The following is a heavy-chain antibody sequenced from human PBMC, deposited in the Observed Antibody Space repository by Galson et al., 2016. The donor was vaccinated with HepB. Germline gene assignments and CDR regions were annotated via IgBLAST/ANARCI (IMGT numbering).Heavy chain of an antibody. CDR3: ARPGGGIGATYYFDS. Sequence: SLRLSCAASGFTFTDYHLSWIRQAPGKGLEWISSISGTSTFTNYADSVKGRFTIPRDNAKNSLFLQMSSLTAEDTAVYYCARPGGGIGATYYFDSWGQGTQVIVSS. CDR2: ISGTSTFT. J-gene: IGHJ4*02. CDR1: GFTFTDYH. V-gene: IGHV3-11*06. D-gene: IGHD3-16*01.